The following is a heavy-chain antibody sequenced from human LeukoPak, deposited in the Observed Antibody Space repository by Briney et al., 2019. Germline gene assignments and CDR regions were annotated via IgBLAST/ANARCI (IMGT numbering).Heavy chain of an antibody. CDR1: GYTFTGYY. Sequence: GASVTVSFKASGYTFTGYYMHWVRQAPGQGLEWMGWINPNSGGTNYAQKFQGRVTMTRDTSISTAHMELSRLRSDDTAVYYCARAVAAAGEYYYYGMDVWGQGTTVTVSS. CDR3: ARAVAAAGEYYYYGMDV. J-gene: IGHJ6*02. CDR2: INPNSGGT. D-gene: IGHD6-13*01. V-gene: IGHV1-2*02.